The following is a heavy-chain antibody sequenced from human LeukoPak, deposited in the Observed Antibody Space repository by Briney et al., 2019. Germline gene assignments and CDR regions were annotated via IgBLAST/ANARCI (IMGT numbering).Heavy chain of an antibody. D-gene: IGHD6-19*01. CDR3: ARHDVGSSGWYPGNDY. Sequence: ASVKVSCKASGYTFTGYYMHWVRQAPGQGLEWMGWINPNSGGTNYAKKFQGRVTMTRDTSISTAYMELSRLRSDGTAVYYCARHDVGSSGWYPGNDYWGQGTLVTVSS. CDR1: GYTFTGYY. J-gene: IGHJ4*02. V-gene: IGHV1-2*02. CDR2: INPNSGGT.